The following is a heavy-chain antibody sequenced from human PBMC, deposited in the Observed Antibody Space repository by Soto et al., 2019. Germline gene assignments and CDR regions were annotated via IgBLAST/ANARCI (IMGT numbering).Heavy chain of an antibody. Sequence: PGGSLRLSCAASGFTFSNYAMHWVRQAPGKGLEWLAIISYDGDNEYYADSVRGRFTISRDNSKNTLYLQMNSLRAEDTAVYYCARDKRDLRFLEWSYYFDYWGQGTLVTVSS. V-gene: IGHV3-30*03. CDR1: GFTFSNYA. CDR2: ISYDGDNE. J-gene: IGHJ4*02. CDR3: ARDKRDLRFLEWSYYFDY. D-gene: IGHD3-3*01.